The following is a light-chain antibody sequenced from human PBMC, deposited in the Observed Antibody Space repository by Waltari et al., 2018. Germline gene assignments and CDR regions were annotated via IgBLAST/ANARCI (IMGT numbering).Light chain of an antibody. CDR2: DSY. CDR1: GL. CDR3: CGYGGTFTSV. J-gene: IGLJ2*01. Sequence: ALTQPSSVSGSPGQSITVSCSDSGLDSWYQQHPGKAPRLIIYDSYKRPSGVSDRFSGSQSGTTASLTISGLQAEDDGVYYCCGYGGTFTSVFGGGTKVTVL. V-gene: IGLV2-23*01.